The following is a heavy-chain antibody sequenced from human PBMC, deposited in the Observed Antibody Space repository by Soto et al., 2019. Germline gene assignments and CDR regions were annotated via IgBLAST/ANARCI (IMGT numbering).Heavy chain of an antibody. CDR2: IVVGSGNT. D-gene: IGHD3-22*01. CDR1: GFTFTSSA. CDR3: AADGYYDSSGQYYFDY. J-gene: IGHJ4*02. V-gene: IGHV1-58*01. Sequence: GASVKVSCKASGFTFTSSAVQWVRQARGQRLEWIGWIVVGSGNTNYAQKFQERVTITRDMSTSTAYMELSSLRSEDTAVYYCAADGYYDSSGQYYFDYWGQGTLVTVSS.